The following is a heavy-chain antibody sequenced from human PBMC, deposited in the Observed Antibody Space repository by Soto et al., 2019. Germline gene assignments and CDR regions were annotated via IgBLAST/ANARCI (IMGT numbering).Heavy chain of an antibody. D-gene: IGHD5-12*01. CDR2: IIPIFGTA. V-gene: IGHV1-69*12. J-gene: IGHJ3*02. CDR3: AIVASAWIKDAFDI. Sequence: QVQLVQSGAEVKKPGSSVKVSCKASGGTFSSYAISWVRQAPGQGLEWMGGIIPIFGTANYAQKFQGRVTITAGESTSTAYMELTSLRSEDTAVYYCAIVASAWIKDAFDIWGQGTMVTVSS. CDR1: GGTFSSYA.